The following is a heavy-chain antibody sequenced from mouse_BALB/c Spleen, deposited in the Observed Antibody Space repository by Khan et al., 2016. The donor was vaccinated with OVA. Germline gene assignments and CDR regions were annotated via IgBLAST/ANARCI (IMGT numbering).Heavy chain of an antibody. CDR3: ARSRTMSTQFSY. Sequence: QVQLQQSGAELAKPGASVKMSCKASGYTFTSYWMHWVKQRPGQGLEWIGFINPTTGYTDYNQKFKDKATLTAAKSSSTAYMQLSSLTSEDSAVYYCARSRTMSTQFSYWGQGTLVTVS. CDR2: INPTTGYT. V-gene: IGHV1-7*01. D-gene: IGHD2-4*01. CDR1: GYTFTSYW. J-gene: IGHJ3*01.